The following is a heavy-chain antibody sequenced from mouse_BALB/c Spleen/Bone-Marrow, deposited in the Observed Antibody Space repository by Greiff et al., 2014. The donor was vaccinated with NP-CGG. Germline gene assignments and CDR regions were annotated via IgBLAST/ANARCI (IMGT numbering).Heavy chain of an antibody. CDR2: INPNNGRT. CDR3: ARGGRAMAF. D-gene: IGHD3-3*01. J-gene: IGHJ4*01. CDR1: GFTFTTYW. Sequence: ESGAALVKPGASVNLSCRASGFTFTTYWIHWVKQRPGQGLEWIGEINPNNGRTNYNERFKTKATLTVDKSSSTAYMQLSSLTSEDSAVYYCARGGRAMAFWGQGTSVTVSS. V-gene: IGHV1S81*02.